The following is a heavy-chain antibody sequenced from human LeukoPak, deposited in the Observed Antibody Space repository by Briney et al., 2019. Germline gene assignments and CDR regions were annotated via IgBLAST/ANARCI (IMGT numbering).Heavy chain of an antibody. CDR2: ITGSGISP. CDR1: GFTFSSYA. J-gene: IGHJ4*02. V-gene: IGHV3-23*01. Sequence: GGSLRLSCAASGFTFSSYAMTWVRQAPGKGLEWVSGITGSGISPYYADSVKGRFTISRDNPKNTLFLQMDSLRVDDTAVYSCARWGIQATIDYWGQGALVTVS. D-gene: IGHD1-26*01. CDR3: ARWGIQATIDY.